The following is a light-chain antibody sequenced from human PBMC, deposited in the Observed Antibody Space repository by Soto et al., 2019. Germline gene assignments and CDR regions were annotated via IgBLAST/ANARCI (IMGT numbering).Light chain of an antibody. CDR2: AAS. J-gene: IGKJ3*01. CDR1: QAISTW. Sequence: DIPMTQSPSSVSASVGARVTVTGRASQAISTWLAWYQQRPGKAPKLLIYAASTLQSGAPSRFSGTGSGTDYSLTISSLHSAGFATDYGQQADSIPFTFGPGTTV. CDR3: QQADSIPFT. V-gene: IGKV1-12*01.